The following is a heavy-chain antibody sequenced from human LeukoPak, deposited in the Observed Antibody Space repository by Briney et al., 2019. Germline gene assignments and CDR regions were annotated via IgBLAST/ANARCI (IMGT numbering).Heavy chain of an antibody. CDR2: ISYDRSNK. Sequence: GGSLRLSCAASGLTFSSYGMHWVRQAPGKGLEWVAVISYDRSNKYYADSVKGRFTISRDNSKNTLYLQMNSLRAEDTAVYYCAKDLHSSTSSIGYCYYGMDVWGQGTTVTVSS. CDR1: GLTFSSYG. D-gene: IGHD2-2*01. V-gene: IGHV3-30*18. J-gene: IGHJ6*02. CDR3: AKDLHSSTSSIGYCYYGMDV.